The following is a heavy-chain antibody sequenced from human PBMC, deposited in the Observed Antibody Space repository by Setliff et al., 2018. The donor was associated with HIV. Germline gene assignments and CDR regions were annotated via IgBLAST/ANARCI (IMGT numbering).Heavy chain of an antibody. V-gene: IGHV4-59*11. CDR3: ARSLDSDFLYYFDY. D-gene: IGHD3-10*01. Sequence: SETLSLTCGVSGASISNHYWSWVRQSPGKGLEWIGYIYYSGSTNYNPSVKRRVTISIDTSKNQFSLKMTSVTAADTAVYYCARSLDSDFLYYFDYWGQGTLVTVSS. CDR2: IYYSGST. CDR1: GASISNHY. J-gene: IGHJ4*02.